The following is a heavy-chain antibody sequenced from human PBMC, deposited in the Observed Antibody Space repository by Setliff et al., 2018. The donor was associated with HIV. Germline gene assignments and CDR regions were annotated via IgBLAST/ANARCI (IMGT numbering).Heavy chain of an antibody. CDR2: IIPSGST. Sequence: SETLSLTCAVYGGSFSGYYWSLIRQPPGKGLKWIGEIIPSGSTNYNPSLKSRVTISVDTSKNQSSLRLNSLTAADTAVYYCARERYFYHNDGSRSRHFDYWGQGALVTSPQ. CDR1: GGSFSGYY. CDR3: ARERYFYHNDGSRSRHFDY. J-gene: IGHJ4*02. V-gene: IGHV4-34*12. D-gene: IGHD3-10*01.